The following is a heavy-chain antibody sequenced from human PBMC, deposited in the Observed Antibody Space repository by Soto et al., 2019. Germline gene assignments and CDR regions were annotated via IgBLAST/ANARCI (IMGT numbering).Heavy chain of an antibody. Sequence: ASVKVSCKAPGDTFTSYYLNWVRQAPGQGLEWMGVINPHGGSTKYAQKFQGRITMTRDTSRSTVYMELSSLRSDDTAIYYCARSSGGNFGIIIEGSDWFDPWGQGTLVTVSS. V-gene: IGHV1-46*01. D-gene: IGHD3-3*01. CDR2: INPHGGST. J-gene: IGHJ5*02. CDR3: ARSSGGNFGIIIEGSDWFDP. CDR1: GDTFTSYY.